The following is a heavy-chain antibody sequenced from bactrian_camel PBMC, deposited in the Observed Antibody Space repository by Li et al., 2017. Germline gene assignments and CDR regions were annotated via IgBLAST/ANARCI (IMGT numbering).Heavy chain of an antibody. V-gene: IGHV3S6*01. CDR3: ARGPENLWEYGY. CDR1: GSTFSDYW. J-gene: IGHJ4*01. CDR2: INGDGTNT. Sequence: HVQLVESGGGWVQPGGSLRLSCAASGSTFSDYWMYWVRQAPGKGLEWVSSINGDGTNTVYLDSVKGRFTTSRDNAKNTLYLQMNSLKTEDTAVYYCARGPENLWEYGYWGQGTQVTVS.